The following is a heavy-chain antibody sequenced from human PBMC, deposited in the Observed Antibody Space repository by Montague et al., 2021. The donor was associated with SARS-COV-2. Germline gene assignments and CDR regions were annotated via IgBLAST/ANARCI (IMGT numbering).Heavy chain of an antibody. CDR3: TSGREGNYNVMDV. J-gene: IGHJ6*02. CDR2: CYHMSKWYN. Sequence: CAISGDSVAGDKATCNWVRQTPALDPEWQGMCYHMSKWYNDYAVSVRGRVTINPDTSKNQFSLQLNSVTPEDTAIYYCTSGREGNYNVMDVWGQGTTVTVS. D-gene: IGHD1-1*01. V-gene: IGHV6-1*01. CDR1: GDSVAGDKAT.